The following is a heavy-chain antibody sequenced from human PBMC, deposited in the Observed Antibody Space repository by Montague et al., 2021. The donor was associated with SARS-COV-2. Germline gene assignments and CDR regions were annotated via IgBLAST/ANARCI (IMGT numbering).Heavy chain of an antibody. V-gene: IGHV4-34*01. CDR3: SSGTKRVFTYDYDSSGYASDY. CDR2: INHSGST. J-gene: IGHJ4*02. D-gene: IGHD3-22*01. Sequence: SETLSLTCAVYGGSFSGYYWSWIRQPPGKELEWIGEINHSGSTKYNPSLKSRVPISVDTSKNQFSLKLRSVTAADTAVYYCSSGTKRVFTYDYDSSGYASDYWGQGTLVTVSS. CDR1: GGSFSGYY.